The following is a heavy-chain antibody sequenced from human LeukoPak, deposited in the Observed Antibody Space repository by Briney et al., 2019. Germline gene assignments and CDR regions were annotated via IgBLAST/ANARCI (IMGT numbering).Heavy chain of an antibody. CDR1: GGSISSGGYY. Sequence: SETLSLTCTVSGGSISSGGYYWSWIRQPPGKGLEWIGYIYHSGSTYYTPSLKSRVTISVDTSKNKFSLKLSSVTAADTAVYYCARDGIPPRYWGQGTLVTVSS. CDR2: IYHSGST. D-gene: IGHD1-26*01. CDR3: ARDGIPPRY. V-gene: IGHV4-30-2*01. J-gene: IGHJ4*02.